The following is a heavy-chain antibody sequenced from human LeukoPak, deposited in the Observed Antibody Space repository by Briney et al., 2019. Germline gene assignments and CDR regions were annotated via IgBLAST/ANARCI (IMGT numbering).Heavy chain of an antibody. J-gene: IGHJ6*04. V-gene: IGHV1-69*06. D-gene: IGHD3-10*01. CDR2: IIPIFGTA. CDR1: GGTFSSYA. Sequence: SVKVSCKASGGTFSSYAISWVRQAPGQGLAWMGGIIPIFGTANYAQKFQDRLTITADKSTSTAYMELSSLRSEDTAVYYCARGILWFGEDYYGMDVWGKGTTVTVSS. CDR3: ARGILWFGEDYYGMDV.